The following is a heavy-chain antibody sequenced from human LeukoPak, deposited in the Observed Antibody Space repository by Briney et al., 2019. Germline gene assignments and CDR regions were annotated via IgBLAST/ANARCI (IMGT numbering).Heavy chain of an antibody. CDR1: GFTFSSYG. CDR2: IKQDGSEK. D-gene: IGHD6-13*01. Sequence: GGSLRLSCAASGFTFSSYGMHWVRQAPGKGLEWVANIKQDGSEKYNVDSVKGRFTISRDNAKNSLYLQMNSLRAEDTALYHCARDRYSSSWDDAFDIWGQGTMVTVSS. V-gene: IGHV3-7*03. CDR3: ARDRYSSSWDDAFDI. J-gene: IGHJ3*02.